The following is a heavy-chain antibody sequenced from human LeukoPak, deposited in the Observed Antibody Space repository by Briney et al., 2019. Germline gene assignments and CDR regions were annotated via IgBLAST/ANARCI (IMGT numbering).Heavy chain of an antibody. Sequence: SGTLSLTCTVSGYSISSGYYWGWIRQPPGKGLEWIGSIYHSGSTYYNPSLKSRVTISVDTSKNQFSLKLSSVTAADTAVYYCAREISGWSLYYYYYMDVWGKGTTVTVSS. CDR2: IYHSGST. D-gene: IGHD6-19*01. V-gene: IGHV4-38-2*02. CDR1: GYSISSGYY. J-gene: IGHJ6*03. CDR3: AREISGWSLYYYYYMDV.